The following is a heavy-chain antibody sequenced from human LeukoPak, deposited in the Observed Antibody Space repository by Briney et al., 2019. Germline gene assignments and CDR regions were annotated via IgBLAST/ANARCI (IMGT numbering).Heavy chain of an antibody. CDR2: ISSGGST. Sequence: GGSLRLSCAASGFTVSSNYMSWVRQAPGKGLEWVSVISSGGSTNYADSVKGRFTISKDNSKNTLNLQMNSLRAEDTAVYYCARDSMIVGWYFQHWGQGTLVTVSS. V-gene: IGHV3-66*01. D-gene: IGHD3-22*01. CDR1: GFTVSSNY. CDR3: ARDSMIVGWYFQH. J-gene: IGHJ1*01.